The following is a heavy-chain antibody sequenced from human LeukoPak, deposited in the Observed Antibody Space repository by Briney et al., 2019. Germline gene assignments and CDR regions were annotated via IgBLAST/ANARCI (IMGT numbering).Heavy chain of an antibody. CDR3: ASRIVGTPDYFDY. CDR1: GFTFSSYA. V-gene: IGHV3-23*01. CDR2: ISGSGSST. J-gene: IGHJ4*02. Sequence: GGSLRLSCAASGFTFSSYAMSWVRQAPGKGLEWVSDISGSGSSTYYADSVKGRFTISRDNSKNTLYLQMNSLRAEDTAVYYCASRIVGTPDYFDYWGLGTLVTVSS. D-gene: IGHD1-26*01.